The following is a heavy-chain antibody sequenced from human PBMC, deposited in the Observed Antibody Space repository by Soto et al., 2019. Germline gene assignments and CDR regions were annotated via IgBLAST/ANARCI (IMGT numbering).Heavy chain of an antibody. D-gene: IGHD2-15*01. J-gene: IGHJ5*02. CDR3: ARGLECRGYCLDKPTWFAP. Sequence: SVKVSCKASGGTFSAYTFSWVRQAPGQGLEWMGRIIPLFGTPYYAQKFQGRVTITADKSTSTVYMELSSLRSDDTAVYFCARGLECRGYCLDKPTWFAPWGQGTLVTAPQ. CDR2: IIPLFGTP. CDR1: GGTFSAYT. V-gene: IGHV1-69*06.